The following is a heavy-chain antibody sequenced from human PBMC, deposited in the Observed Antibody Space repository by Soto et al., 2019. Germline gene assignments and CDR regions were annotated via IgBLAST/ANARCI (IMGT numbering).Heavy chain of an antibody. Sequence: PWDSQTISCKGSRYRFTSYWICWVRQMPGKGLECMARTDPNNSYTHYSPSFHWHDTISADNSISTAYRQWSNLRASDTAIYYCAFLDTSFDFGFWGEGTVVTV. D-gene: IGHD3-3*01. V-gene: IGHV5-10-1*01. CDR3: AFLDTSFDFGF. J-gene: IGHJ1*01. CDR2: TDPNNSYT. CDR1: RYRFTSYW.